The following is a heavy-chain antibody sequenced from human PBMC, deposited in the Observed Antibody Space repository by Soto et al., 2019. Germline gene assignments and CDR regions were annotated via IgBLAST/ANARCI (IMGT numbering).Heavy chain of an antibody. CDR3: ACNLVTAGVGWFDP. V-gene: IGHV4-4*02. Sequence: QVQLQESGPGLVRPSGTLSLTCAVSSGSFSSSYWWSWVRQPPGKGLEWIGEIYHSGRTNYNPSLRGRVPRSVGQSRMQFSLKLSSVDAADTAVYYCACNLVTAGVGWFDPWGPGTLVTVSS. CDR2: IYHSGRT. CDR1: SGSFSSSYW. J-gene: IGHJ5*02. D-gene: IGHD2-21*02.